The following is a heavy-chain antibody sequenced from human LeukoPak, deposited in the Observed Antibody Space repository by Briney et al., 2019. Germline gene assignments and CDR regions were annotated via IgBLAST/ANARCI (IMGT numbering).Heavy chain of an antibody. CDR1: GYTFTSYY. J-gene: IGHJ5*02. Sequence: ASVKVSCKASGYTFTSYYMHWLRQAPGQGLGWMGWINPNSGGTNYAQKFQGRVTMTRDTSISTAYMELSRLRSDDTAVYYCARGIVVVVAVGWFDPWGQGTLVTVSS. D-gene: IGHD2-15*01. CDR2: INPNSGGT. V-gene: IGHV1-2*02. CDR3: ARGIVVVVAVGWFDP.